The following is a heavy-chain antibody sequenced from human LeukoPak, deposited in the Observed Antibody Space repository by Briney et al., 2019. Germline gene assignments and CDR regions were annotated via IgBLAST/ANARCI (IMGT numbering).Heavy chain of an antibody. V-gene: IGHV3-15*01. Sequence: RGSSKDSCSASGFPVSTNYMSWVRQAPGKGLEWVSRIKSKTDGGTTDYATPVKGRFTISRDDSKKTLYLQMNSLKTEDTAVYYCTTDGIVAKDFEYTGQG. CDR2: IKSKTDGGTT. CDR1: GFPVSTNY. D-gene: IGHD5-12*01. J-gene: IGHJ4*02. CDR3: TTDGIVAKDFEY.